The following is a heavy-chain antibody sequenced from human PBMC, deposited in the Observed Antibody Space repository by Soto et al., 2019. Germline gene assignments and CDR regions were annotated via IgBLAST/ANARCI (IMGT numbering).Heavy chain of an antibody. V-gene: IGHV4-39*01. D-gene: IGHD3-10*01. CDR3: ARKAYYASGRINLFDS. J-gene: IGHJ4*02. CDR2: IHYTGST. CDR1: GGFISGSSYY. Sequence: PSETLSLTCSVSGGFISGSSYYWGWIRRPPGKGLEWIGSIHYTGSTHYNPSIKGRVTISVDTSKNQISLNLNSVTAPDTAVYYCARKAYYASGRINLFDSWGQGTLVTVSS.